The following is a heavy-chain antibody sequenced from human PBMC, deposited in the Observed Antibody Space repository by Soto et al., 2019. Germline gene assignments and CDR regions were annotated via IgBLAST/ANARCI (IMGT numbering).Heavy chain of an antibody. D-gene: IGHD6-6*01. Sequence: QVQLVQSVAEVKKPGSSVKVSCKASGGIFSSYAISWLRQAPGQGLEWMGAVIPILGQAYYAQDLQDRVSITAGESTSTTDTQVSSLRSEETALYFCARVGGIGAPPGTCYWGQVTLVTVSS. CDR1: GGIFSSYA. CDR2: VIPILGQA. J-gene: IGHJ4*02. CDR3: ARVGGIGAPPGTCY. V-gene: IGHV1-69*01.